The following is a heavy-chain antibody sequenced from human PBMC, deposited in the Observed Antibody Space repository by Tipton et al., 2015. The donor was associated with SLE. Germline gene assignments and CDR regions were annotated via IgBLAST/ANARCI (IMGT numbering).Heavy chain of an antibody. CDR1: GGSISSGSYY. CDR3: ARDSRYSSVR. V-gene: IGHV4-61*02. J-gene: IGHJ4*02. CDR2: IYTSGST. Sequence: TLSLTCTVSGGSISSGSYYWSWIRQPAGKGLEWIGRIYTSGSTNYNPSLKSRVTISVDTSKNQFSLKLSSVTAADTAVYYCARDSRYSSVRWGQGNLVTVSS. D-gene: IGHD6-19*01.